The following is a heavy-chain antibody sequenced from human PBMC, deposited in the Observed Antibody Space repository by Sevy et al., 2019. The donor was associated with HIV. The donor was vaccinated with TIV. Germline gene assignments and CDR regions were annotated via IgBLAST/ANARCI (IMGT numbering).Heavy chain of an antibody. J-gene: IGHJ6*02. CDR1: GGTFSNYA. CDR3: AGSYFDSSGYSPLYYYGMDV. CDR2: FIPMFDTA. Sequence: ASVKVSCKASGGTFSNYAISWVRQAPGQGLEWMGGFIPMFDTANYAQKFQGKVTLTADGSTTTAYMELSSLRSDDTAWYYCAGSYFDSSGYSPLYYYGMDVWGQGTMVTVSS. V-gene: IGHV1-69*13. D-gene: IGHD3-22*01.